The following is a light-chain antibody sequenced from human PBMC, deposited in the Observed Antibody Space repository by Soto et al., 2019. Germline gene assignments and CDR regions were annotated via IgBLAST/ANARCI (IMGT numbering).Light chain of an antibody. J-gene: IGLJ3*02. Sequence: QSALTQPPCASGSPGQSVTISCTGTGSDIGAYNYVSWYQQYPGKAPKLMIYEVTKRPSGVPDRISGSKSGNTASLTISGLQTEDEADYYCSSYADRPWLFGGGTKLTVL. CDR1: GSDIGAYNY. V-gene: IGLV2-8*01. CDR3: SSYADRPWL. CDR2: EVT.